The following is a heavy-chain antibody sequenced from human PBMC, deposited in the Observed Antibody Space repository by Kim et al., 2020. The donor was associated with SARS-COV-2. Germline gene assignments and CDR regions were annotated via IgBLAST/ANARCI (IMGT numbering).Heavy chain of an antibody. CDR1: GYSFTSYW. J-gene: IGHJ4*02. Sequence: GESLKISCKGSGYSFTSYWISWVRQMPGKGLEWMGRIDPSDSYTNYSPSFQGHVTISADKSISTAYLQWSSLKASDTAMYYCARVRYDSSVPVDYWGQGTLVTVSS. V-gene: IGHV5-10-1*01. CDR2: IDPSDSYT. D-gene: IGHD3-22*01. CDR3: ARVRYDSSVPVDY.